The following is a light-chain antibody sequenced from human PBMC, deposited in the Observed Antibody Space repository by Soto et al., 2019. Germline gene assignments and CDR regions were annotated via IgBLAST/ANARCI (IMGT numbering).Light chain of an antibody. CDR3: QKYNSYPWT. J-gene: IGKJ1*01. CDR1: QSISSW. V-gene: IGKV1-5*03. Sequence: DIQMTQSPSTLSASVGDRVTITCRASQSISSWLAWYQQKPGKAPKLLIYKASSLESGVPSRFRGSGSGTEFTLNISSLQPDDFATYYCQKYNSYPWTFGQGIKVEIK. CDR2: KAS.